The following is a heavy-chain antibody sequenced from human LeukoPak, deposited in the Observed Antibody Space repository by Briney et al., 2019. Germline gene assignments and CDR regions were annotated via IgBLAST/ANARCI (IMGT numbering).Heavy chain of an antibody. D-gene: IGHD3-22*01. CDR1: GFTFSSYG. V-gene: IGHV3-30*03. J-gene: IGHJ4*02. CDR2: ISYDGSNK. Sequence: GRSLRLSCAASGFTFSSYGMHWVRQAPGKGLEWVAVISYDGSNKYYADSVKGRFTISRDNSKNTLYLQMNSLRAEDTAVYYCARNYYDSSGYISTPVNQFDYWGQGTLVTVSS. CDR3: ARNYYDSSGYISTPVNQFDY.